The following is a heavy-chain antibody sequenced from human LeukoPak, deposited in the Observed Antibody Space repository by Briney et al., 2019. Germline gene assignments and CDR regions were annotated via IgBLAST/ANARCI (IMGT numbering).Heavy chain of an antibody. CDR2: ISGSGGST. CDR1: GFTFSSYA. D-gene: IGHD6-13*01. V-gene: IGHV3-23*01. J-gene: IGHJ5*02. CDR3: AKEGRGYSSSWRNWFDP. Sequence: PGGSLRLSCAASGFTFSSYAMSWVRQAPGKGLGWVSAISGSGGSTYYADSVKGRFTISRDNSKNTLYLQMNSLRAEDTAVYYCAKEGRGYSSSWRNWFDPWGQGTLVTVSS.